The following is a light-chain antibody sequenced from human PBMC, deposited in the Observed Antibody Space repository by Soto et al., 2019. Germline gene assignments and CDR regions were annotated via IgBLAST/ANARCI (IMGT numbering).Light chain of an antibody. J-gene: IGLJ2*01. CDR2: EGT. CDR3: CSYAGGTTLV. V-gene: IGLV2-23*01. CDR1: SSDVGSYNL. Sequence: QSALTQPASVSGSPGQSITISCTGTSSDVGSYNLVSWYQQHPGKAPKLMIYEGTKRPSGVSNRFSGSKSGNTASLTISGLQAEDEADYYCCSYAGGTTLVFGGGTKLTLL.